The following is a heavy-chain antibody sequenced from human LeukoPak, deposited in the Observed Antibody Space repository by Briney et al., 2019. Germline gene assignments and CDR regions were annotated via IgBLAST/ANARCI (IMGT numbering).Heavy chain of an antibody. V-gene: IGHV3-33*06. CDR1: GFTVSSYG. J-gene: IGHJ4*02. CDR3: AKDRTSWGSLYYFDY. Sequence: PGGSLRLSCAASGFTVSSYGMHWVRQAPGKGLEWVAVIWYDGSNKYYADSVKGRFAISRDNSKNTLYLQMNSLRAEDTAVYYCAKDRTSWGSLYYFDYWGQGTLVTVSS. CDR2: IWYDGSNK. D-gene: IGHD3-16*01.